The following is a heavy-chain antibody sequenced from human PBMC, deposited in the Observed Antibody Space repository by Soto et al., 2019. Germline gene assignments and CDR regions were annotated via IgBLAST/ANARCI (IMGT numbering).Heavy chain of an antibody. Sequence: ASVKVSCKASGYTFTSYGISWVRQAPGQGLEWMGWISAYNGNTNYAQKLQGRVTMTTDTSTSTAYMELRSLRSDDTAVYYCARDTYYDFWSGYYTRIAAANYWGQGTLVTVSS. V-gene: IGHV1-18*01. CDR2: ISAYNGNT. J-gene: IGHJ4*02. D-gene: IGHD3-3*01. CDR1: GYTFTSYG. CDR3: ARDTYYDFWSGYYTRIAAANY.